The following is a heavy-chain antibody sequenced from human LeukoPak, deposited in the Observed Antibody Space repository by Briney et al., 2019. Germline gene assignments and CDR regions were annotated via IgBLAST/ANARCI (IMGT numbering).Heavy chain of an antibody. V-gene: IGHV4-38-2*02. Sequence: SETLSLTCTVSGYSISSGYYWGWIRQPPGKGLEWIGSIYHSGSTYYNPSLKSRVTISVDTSKNQFSLKLSSVTAADTAVYYCARSCYSSGWYISRYYYCMDVWGKGTTVTISS. CDR1: GYSISSGYY. D-gene: IGHD6-19*01. CDR3: ARSCYSSGWYISRYYYCMDV. J-gene: IGHJ6*03. CDR2: IYHSGST.